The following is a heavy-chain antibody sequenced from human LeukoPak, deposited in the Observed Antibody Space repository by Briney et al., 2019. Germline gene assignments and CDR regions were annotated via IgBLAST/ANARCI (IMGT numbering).Heavy chain of an antibody. CDR3: ARTSYDSSGYYLGDY. Sequence: PGGSLRLCCVVSGFTFSSYWMSWVRQAPGKGLEWVANIKPDGSDEYYVDSVKGRFTISRDNAKNSLHLQMNSLRAEDTAVYYCARTSYDSSGYYLGDYWGQGTLVTVSS. CDR2: IKPDGSDE. D-gene: IGHD3-22*01. CDR1: GFTFSSYW. V-gene: IGHV3-7*01. J-gene: IGHJ4*02.